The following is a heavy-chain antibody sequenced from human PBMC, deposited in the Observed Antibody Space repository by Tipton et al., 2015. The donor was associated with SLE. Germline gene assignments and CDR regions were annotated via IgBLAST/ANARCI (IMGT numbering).Heavy chain of an antibody. D-gene: IGHD2-15*01. CDR3: VRGSRQWIVVDYYYYGMDV. CDR1: GGSISSGGYS. J-gene: IGHJ6*02. CDR2: IYHSGST. V-gene: IGHV4-30-2*01. Sequence: TLSLTCAVSGGSISSGGYSWSWIRQPPGKGLEWIGYIYHSGSTYYNPSLKSRVTISVDTSKNQFSLKLSSVTAADTAVYYCVRGSRQWIVVDYYYYGMDVWGQGTTVTVSS.